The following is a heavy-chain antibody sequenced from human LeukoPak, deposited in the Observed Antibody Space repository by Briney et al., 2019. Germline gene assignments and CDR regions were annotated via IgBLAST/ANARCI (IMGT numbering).Heavy chain of an antibody. D-gene: IGHD1-26*01. V-gene: IGHV4-39*01. J-gene: IGHJ4*02. CDR2: IFYSGST. CDR1: SGSISTSNYY. CDR3: ARHVARYGATDRFDY. Sequence: SETLSLTCTVSSGSISTSNYYWGWVRQPPGKALEWIGNIFYSGSTYYNPSLKSRVTISVDTSKNQFSLKLSSVTAADTAVYYCARHVARYGATDRFDYWGQGTLVTVSS.